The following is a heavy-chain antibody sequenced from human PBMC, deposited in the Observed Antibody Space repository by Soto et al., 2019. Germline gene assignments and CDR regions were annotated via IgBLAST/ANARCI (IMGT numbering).Heavy chain of an antibody. V-gene: IGHV3-20*04. Sequence: EVQLVESGGGVVRPGGSLRLSCAASGFTFDDYGMSWVRQAPGKGLDWVSGINWHGGSTGYADSVKGRFTISRDNAKPSLYLQMNSLRAEATAVYYCARDSGGNSGFDYWGQGTLVTVSS. CDR3: ARDSGGNSGFDY. CDR2: INWHGGST. J-gene: IGHJ4*02. CDR1: GFTFDDYG. D-gene: IGHD2-15*01.